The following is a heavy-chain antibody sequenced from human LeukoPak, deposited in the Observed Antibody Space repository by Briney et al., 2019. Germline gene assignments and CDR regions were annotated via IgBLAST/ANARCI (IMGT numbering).Heavy chain of an antibody. D-gene: IGHD6-19*01. CDR1: GFTFSSSW. V-gene: IGHV3-74*01. CDR3: ARDPRVAVAGTSERAFDI. Sequence: GGSLRLSCAASGFTFSSSWIHWVRQAPGKGLVWVSRINSAGTITNYADSVKGRFTISRDNAKNTLYLQMNSLRVEDTAVYYCARDPRVAVAGTSERAFDIWGQGTMVTVSS. J-gene: IGHJ3*02. CDR2: INSAGTIT.